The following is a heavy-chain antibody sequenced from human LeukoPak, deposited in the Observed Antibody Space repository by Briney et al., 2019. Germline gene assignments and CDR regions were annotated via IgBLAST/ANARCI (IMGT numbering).Heavy chain of an antibody. CDR2: IHYSGSI. CDR1: GGSISSYY. V-gene: IGHV4-59*01. D-gene: IGHD3-16*01. CDR3: ARAFWGSGIDY. J-gene: IGHJ4*02. Sequence: PSETLSLTCAVYGGSISSYYWSWIRQPPGEGLEWIGNIHYSGSINYNPSLRSRVTISADTSKNQFSLTLTSVTAADTAVYYCARAFWGSGIDYWGQGTLVIVSS.